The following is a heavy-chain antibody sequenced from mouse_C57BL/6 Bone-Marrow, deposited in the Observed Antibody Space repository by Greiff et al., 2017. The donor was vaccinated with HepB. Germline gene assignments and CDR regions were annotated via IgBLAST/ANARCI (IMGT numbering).Heavy chain of an antibody. V-gene: IGHV2-2*01. CDR1: GFSLTSYG. CDR2: IWSGGST. Sequence: QVHVKQSGPGLVQPSQSLSITCTVSGFSLTSYGVHWVRQSPGKGLEWLGVIWSGGSTDYNAAFISRLSISKDNSKSQVFFKMSSLQADATAIYYCAIYDYDGRDYAMDYRGQGTSVTVSS. CDR3: AIYDYDGRDYAMDY. J-gene: IGHJ4*01. D-gene: IGHD2-4*01.